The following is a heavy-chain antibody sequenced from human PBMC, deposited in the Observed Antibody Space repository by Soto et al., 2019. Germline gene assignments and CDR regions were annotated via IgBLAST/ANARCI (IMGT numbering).Heavy chain of an antibody. CDR1: GLTVSGKKY. V-gene: IGHV3-53*01. D-gene: IGHD4-4*01. J-gene: IGHJ3*01. CDR3: ATWHLQEHAYDV. CDR2: FYDLDGT. Sequence: VGSLRLSCAVSGLTVSGKKYVAWVRQAPGKGLEWVSGFYDLDGTYYADSLKGRFTTSGDSSRTIVYLQMNGLRPEDTAVYYCATWHLQEHAYDVWGQGTTVTVS.